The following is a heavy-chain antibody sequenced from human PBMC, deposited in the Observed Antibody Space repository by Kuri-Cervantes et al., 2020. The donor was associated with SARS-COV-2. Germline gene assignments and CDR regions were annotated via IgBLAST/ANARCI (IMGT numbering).Heavy chain of an antibody. J-gene: IGHJ4*02. CDR1: GFTFDDYT. D-gene: IGHD4-23*01. Sequence: GESLKISCAASGFTFDDYTMHWVRQAPGKGLEWVSHISWDGGSTYYADSVKGRFTISRDNSKNSLYLQMNSLRTEDTALYYCAKDMTPDYGGNVDYWGQGTLVTVSS. V-gene: IGHV3-43*01. CDR3: AKDMTPDYGGNVDY. CDR2: ISWDGGST.